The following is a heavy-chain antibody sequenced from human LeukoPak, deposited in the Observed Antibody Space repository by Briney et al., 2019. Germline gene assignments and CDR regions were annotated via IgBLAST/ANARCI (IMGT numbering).Heavy chain of an antibody. Sequence: APVKVSCKASGGTFSSYAFSWVRQAPGQGLEWMGGITPILGTSNYAQKFQGRVTITTDESTSTAYMELSSLRSEDTAVYYCARNIRIARGGSYLYFLYYFDYWGQGALVTVSS. V-gene: IGHV1-69*05. CDR3: ARNIRIARGGSYLYFLYYFDY. D-gene: IGHD1-26*01. CDR1: GGTFSSYA. J-gene: IGHJ4*02. CDR2: ITPILGTS.